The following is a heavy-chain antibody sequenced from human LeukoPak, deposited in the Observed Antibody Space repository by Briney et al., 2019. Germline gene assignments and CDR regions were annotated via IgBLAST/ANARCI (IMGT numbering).Heavy chain of an antibody. CDR3: AREGFLEWLQYFDY. CDR1: GGSFSGYY. Sequence: KPSETLSLTCAVYGGSFSGYYWSWIRQPPGKGLEWIGEINHSGSTNYNPSLKSRVTISVDTSKNQFSLKLSSVTAADTAVYYCAREGFLEWLQYFDYWGQGTLVTVSS. D-gene: IGHD3-3*01. CDR2: INHSGST. J-gene: IGHJ4*02. V-gene: IGHV4-34*01.